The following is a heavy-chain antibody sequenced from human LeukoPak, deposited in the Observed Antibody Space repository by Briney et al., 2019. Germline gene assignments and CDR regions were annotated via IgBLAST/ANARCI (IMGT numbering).Heavy chain of an antibody. CDR2: ISGSSGII. Sequence: GGSLRLSCAASGFTFNTYTMNWVRQAPGKGLEWVSYISGSSGIIDYADSVRGRFTISRDNAKNSLYLQMNSLRAEDTAVYYCARGSTYYGSSGQVPFDYWGQGTLVTVSS. CDR1: GFTFNTYT. D-gene: IGHD3-22*01. J-gene: IGHJ4*02. CDR3: ARGSTYYGSSGQVPFDY. V-gene: IGHV3-48*01.